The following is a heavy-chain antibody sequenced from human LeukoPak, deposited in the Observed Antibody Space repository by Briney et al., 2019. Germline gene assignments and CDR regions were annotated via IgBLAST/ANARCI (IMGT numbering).Heavy chain of an antibody. CDR3: VSFYETY. D-gene: IGHD2/OR15-2a*01. Sequence: GGSLRLSCAASGFTVSINYMTWVRQAPGKGLVWIPHINSDGSWTSYADSVKGRFTISKDNAKNTVYLQMNSLRAEDTAVYYCVSFYETYWGRGTLVTVSS. CDR1: GFTVSINY. CDR2: INSDGSWT. J-gene: IGHJ4*02. V-gene: IGHV3-74*01.